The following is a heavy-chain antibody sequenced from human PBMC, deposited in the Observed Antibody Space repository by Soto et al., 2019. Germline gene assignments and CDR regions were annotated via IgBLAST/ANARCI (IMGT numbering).Heavy chain of an antibody. Sequence: SETLSLTCAVYGGPFSGYYWSWIRQPPGKGLEWIGEINHSGSTNYNPSLKSRVTISVDTSKNQFSLKLSSVTAADTAVYYCARFGWAHYGMDVWGQGTTVTVSS. CDR1: GGPFSGYY. D-gene: IGHD3-10*01. J-gene: IGHJ6*02. CDR2: INHSGST. CDR3: ARFGWAHYGMDV. V-gene: IGHV4-34*01.